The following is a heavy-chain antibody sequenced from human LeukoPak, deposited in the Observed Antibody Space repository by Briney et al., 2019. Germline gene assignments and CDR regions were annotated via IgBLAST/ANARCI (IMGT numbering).Heavy chain of an antibody. Sequence: PGGSLRLSCAASGFIFSGSAMHWVRQASGKGLDWVGRIRSKANNYATVYAASVKGRFTISRDDSKNTEYLQMNSLKTEDTAVYYCTTIGYSHGFGHWGQGTLVTVSS. V-gene: IGHV3-73*01. CDR1: GFIFSGSA. CDR3: TTIGYSHGFGH. D-gene: IGHD5-18*01. J-gene: IGHJ5*02. CDR2: IRSKANNYAT.